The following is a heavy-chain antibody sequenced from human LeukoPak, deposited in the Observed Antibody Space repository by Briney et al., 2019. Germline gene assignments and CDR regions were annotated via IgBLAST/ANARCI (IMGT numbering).Heavy chain of an antibody. V-gene: IGHV4-59*08. Sequence: SETLSLTCTVSGGSISNYYWSWIRQPPGKGLEWIGYIYYIGSTNYNPPLKSRVTMSVDTSKNQFSLRLSSLTAADTAVYYCARHGIIRRGNDAFDIWGRGTMVTVSS. J-gene: IGHJ3*02. CDR2: IYYIGST. D-gene: IGHD3-16*01. CDR3: ARHGIIRRGNDAFDI. CDR1: GGSISNYY.